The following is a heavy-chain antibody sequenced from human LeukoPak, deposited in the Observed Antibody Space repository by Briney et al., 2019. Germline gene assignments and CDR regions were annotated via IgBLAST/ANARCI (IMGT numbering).Heavy chain of an antibody. V-gene: IGHV3-48*03. J-gene: IGHJ6*02. CDR1: GFTFSSYE. D-gene: IGHD1-26*01. CDR2: ISSSGNTI. CDR3: AINVGPRRRSTVLMDV. Sequence: PGGSLRLSCAASGFTFSSYEMIWVRQAPGKGLEWVSYISSSGNTIYYADSVKGRFTISRDNAKNSLHLQMNSLRAEDTAIYYCAINVGPRRRSTVLMDVWGQGTTVTVSS.